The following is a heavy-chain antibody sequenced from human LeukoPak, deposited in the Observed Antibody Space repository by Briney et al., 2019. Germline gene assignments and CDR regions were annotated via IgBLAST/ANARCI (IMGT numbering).Heavy chain of an antibody. J-gene: IGHJ4*02. CDR1: GYSFTSYW. Sequence: GESLKISCKGSGYSFTSYWIGWVRQMPGKGQEWMGIIYPGDSDTRYSPSFQGQVTISADKSISTAYLQWSSLKASDTAMYYCARHGLHSYYDILTGYPPDYWGQGTLVTVSS. CDR2: IYPGDSDT. CDR3: ARHGLHSYYDILTGYPPDY. V-gene: IGHV5-51*01. D-gene: IGHD3-9*01.